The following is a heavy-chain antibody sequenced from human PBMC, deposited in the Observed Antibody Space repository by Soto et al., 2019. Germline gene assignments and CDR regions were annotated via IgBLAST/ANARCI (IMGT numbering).Heavy chain of an antibody. D-gene: IGHD3-22*01. J-gene: IGHJ4*02. CDR1: GGTFSSYA. Sequence: GASVKVSCKASGGTFSSYAISWVRQAPGQGLEWMGGIIPIFGTANYAQKFQGRVTITADESTSTAYMELSSLRSEDTAVYYCARAEDDSSGYGQFDYWGQGTLVTVSS. V-gene: IGHV1-69*13. CDR3: ARAEDDSSGYGQFDY. CDR2: IIPIFGTA.